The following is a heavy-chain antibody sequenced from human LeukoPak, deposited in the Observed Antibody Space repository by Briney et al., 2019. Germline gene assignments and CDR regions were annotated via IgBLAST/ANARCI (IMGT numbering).Heavy chain of an antibody. D-gene: IGHD3-22*01. Sequence: PGGSLRLSCAASRFSFSKYAMSWVRQAPGKGLEWVSGISGSGGSAYYADSVKGRFTISRDNSKNTLYLQMNSLRAEDTAVSYCAKSDDSSGYYYGNVYWGQGTLVTGSS. CDR2: ISGSGGSA. V-gene: IGHV3-23*01. CDR1: RFSFSKYA. CDR3: AKSDDSSGYYYGNVY. J-gene: IGHJ4*02.